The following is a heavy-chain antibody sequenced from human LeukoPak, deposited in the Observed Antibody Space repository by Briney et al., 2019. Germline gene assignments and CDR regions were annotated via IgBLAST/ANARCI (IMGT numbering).Heavy chain of an antibody. CDR1: GASINEYY. D-gene: IGHD7-27*01. CDR2: IYTRANA. Sequence: SETLSLTCTVSGASINEYYWSWLRQPAGKGLEWIGRIYTRANADYAPSLKSRVTMSADPSKNQLSLKLTSVTAADTAVYYCARALTGAFRIGAFDIWGQGTLVTVSS. J-gene: IGHJ3*02. CDR3: ARALTGAFRIGAFDI. V-gene: IGHV4-4*07.